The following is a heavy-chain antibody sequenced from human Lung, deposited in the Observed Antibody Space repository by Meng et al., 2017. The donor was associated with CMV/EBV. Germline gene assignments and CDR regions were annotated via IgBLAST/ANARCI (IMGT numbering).Heavy chain of an antibody. D-gene: IGHD6-13*01. CDR1: GYTFTGYY. J-gene: IGHJ4*02. CDR2: ISPNSGGT. Sequence: ASVKVSXKASGYTFTGYYMHWVRQAPGQGLEWMGWISPNSGGTNYAQNFQGRVTMTRDTSISTAYMELSRLRSDDTAVYYCARGEYSSTLPFDYWGQGSLVXVSS. CDR3: ARGEYSSTLPFDY. V-gene: IGHV1-2*02.